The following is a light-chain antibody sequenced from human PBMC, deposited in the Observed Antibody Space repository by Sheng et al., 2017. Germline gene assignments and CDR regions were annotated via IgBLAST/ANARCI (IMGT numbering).Light chain of an antibody. CDR3: QPYKSWPPDK. CDR1: QSINRN. CDR2: GAS. V-gene: IGKV3-15*01. Sequence: ERVMTQSPATLSVSPGESATLSCRASQSINRNLAWYQQKPGQAPRLLIYGASTRVTGVPARFSGGGSGTDFTLTISSLQSEDFAVYYCQPYKSWPPDKFGQGTKVEMK. J-gene: IGKJ1*01.